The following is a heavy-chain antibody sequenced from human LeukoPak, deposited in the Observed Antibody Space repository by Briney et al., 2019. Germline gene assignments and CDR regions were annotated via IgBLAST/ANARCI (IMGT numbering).Heavy chain of an antibody. Sequence: ASVTVSCKASGYTFTGYYMHWVRQAPGQGLEWMGWINPNSGGTNYAQKFQGRVTMTRDTSISTAYMELSRLRSDDTAVYYCARAQRWLQLRIDDGGQGTLVTVSS. CDR1: GYTFTGYY. J-gene: IGHJ4*02. D-gene: IGHD5-24*01. CDR2: INPNSGGT. V-gene: IGHV1-2*02. CDR3: ARAQRWLQLRIDD.